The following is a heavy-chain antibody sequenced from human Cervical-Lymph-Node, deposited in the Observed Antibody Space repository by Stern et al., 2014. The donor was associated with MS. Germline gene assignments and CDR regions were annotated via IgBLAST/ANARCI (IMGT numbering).Heavy chain of an antibody. CDR2: IDPNSGGT. J-gene: IGHJ4*02. Sequence: QVQLVQSGAEVKKPGASVKVSCKASGYTFTGYYIHWVRQAPGQGLGWMGRIDPNSGGTNYAQRFQGRVTMTRDTSISTAYMELTRLTSDDTAVYYCAKDPGADDYWGQGTLVTVSS. V-gene: IGHV1-2*06. CDR3: AKDPGADDY. CDR1: GYTFTGYY.